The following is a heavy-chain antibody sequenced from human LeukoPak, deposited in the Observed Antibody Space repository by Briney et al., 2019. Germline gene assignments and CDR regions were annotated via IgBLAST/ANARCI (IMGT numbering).Heavy chain of an antibody. J-gene: IGHJ5*02. CDR1: GFTFSISA. CDR3: GRDPSSAPYSTYWAANYFDP. Sequence: PGRSLRLSCAASGFTFSISAMHWVRQTPGRGLEWVALISYDGSQHYLADSLKGRFTISRDNSKNTLYLQMTSLRLDDTAIYYCGRDPSSAPYSTYWAANYFDPWGQGTLVTVSS. D-gene: IGHD6-13*01. V-gene: IGHV3-30*04. CDR2: ISYDGSQH.